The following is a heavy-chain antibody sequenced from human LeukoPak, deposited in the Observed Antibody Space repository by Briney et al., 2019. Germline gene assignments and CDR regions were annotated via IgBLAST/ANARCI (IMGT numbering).Heavy chain of an antibody. CDR3: ARGRNDYGDYEVDY. Sequence: GASVKVSCKASGYTFTGYDMHWVRQAPGQRLEWVGWINPNSGGTHYAQKFQGRVTMTRDTSISTAYMELSRLRSDDTAVYYCARGRNDYGDYEVDYWGQGTLVTVSS. CDR2: INPNSGGT. J-gene: IGHJ4*02. V-gene: IGHV1-2*02. CDR1: GYTFTGYD. D-gene: IGHD4-17*01.